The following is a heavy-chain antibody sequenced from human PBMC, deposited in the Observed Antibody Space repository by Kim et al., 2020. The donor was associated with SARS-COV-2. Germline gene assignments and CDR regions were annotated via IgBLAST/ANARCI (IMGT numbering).Heavy chain of an antibody. J-gene: IGHJ4*02. V-gene: IGHV3-33*01. CDR3: ARAREKSFDY. Sequence: TYKNYADAVKGRFTISRDNSKNTVDLQMNSLRVEDTAVYYCARAREKSFDYWGQGTLVTVSS. CDR2: TYK.